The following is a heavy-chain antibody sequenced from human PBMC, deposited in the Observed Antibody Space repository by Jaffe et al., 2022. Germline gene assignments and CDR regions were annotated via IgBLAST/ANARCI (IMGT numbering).Heavy chain of an antibody. CDR3: ATEDQGYEFWSGYPPLGF. D-gene: IGHD3-3*01. CDR1: GFTFSSHW. J-gene: IGHJ4*02. Sequence: EVQLVESGGGLVQPGGSLRLSCAASGFTFSSHWMSWVRQAPGKGLEWVANIKQDGSDQNYVDSVKGRFTISRDNAMDSLYLQMNSLRAEDTAVYYCATEDQGYEFWSGYPPLGFWGQGTLVTVSS. V-gene: IGHV3-7*01. CDR2: IKQDGSDQ.